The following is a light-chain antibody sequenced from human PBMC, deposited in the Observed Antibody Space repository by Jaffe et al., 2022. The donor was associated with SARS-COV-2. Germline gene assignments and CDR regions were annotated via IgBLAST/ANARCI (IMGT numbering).Light chain of an antibody. Sequence: QSALTQPASVSGSPGQSITISCTGTSSDVGGYNYVSWYQQHPGKAPKLMIYDVRNRPSGVSNRFSGSKSGNMASLTISGLQAEDEADYYCSSYTSSNTYAFGTGTKVTVL. CDR3: SSYTSSNTYA. V-gene: IGLV2-14*03. CDR2: DVR. J-gene: IGLJ1*01. CDR1: SSDVGGYNY.